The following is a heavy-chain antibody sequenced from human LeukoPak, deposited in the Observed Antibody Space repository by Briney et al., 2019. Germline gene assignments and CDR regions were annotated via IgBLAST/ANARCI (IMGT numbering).Heavy chain of an antibody. CDR3: AKGDGYNTYYFDY. V-gene: IGHV3-23*01. D-gene: IGHD5-24*01. Sequence: PGGSLRLSCAASGFTFSSYAMSWVRQAPGKGLEWVSTISGSGGITYYADSVKGRFTISRDNSKNTLYLQMNSLGAEDTAVYYCAKGDGYNTYYFDYWGQGTLVSVSS. CDR1: GFTFSSYA. J-gene: IGHJ4*02. CDR2: ISGSGGIT.